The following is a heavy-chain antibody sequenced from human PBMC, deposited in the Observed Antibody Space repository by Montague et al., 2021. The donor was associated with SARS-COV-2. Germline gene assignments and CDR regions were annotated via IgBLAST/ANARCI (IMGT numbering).Heavy chain of an antibody. J-gene: IGHJ6*03. CDR1: GGSFSGWY. CDR2: INRRGNT. V-gene: IGHV4-34*01. CDR3: ARGGGNILTNYYYYYCLDV. D-gene: IGHD4-23*01. Sequence: SETLSLTCAVYGGSFSGWYWSWVRQPPGKGLEWIGEINRRGNTIYNPSLKSRVTISEDTSKSQFSLKLSSVTAGDTAVYYCARGGGNILTNYYYYYCLDVWGTGTTVTVSS.